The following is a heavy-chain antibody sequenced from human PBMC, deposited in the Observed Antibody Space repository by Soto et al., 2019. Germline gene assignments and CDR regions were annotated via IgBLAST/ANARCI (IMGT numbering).Heavy chain of an antibody. Sequence: EVQLLESGGGLVQPGGSLRLSCAASGFTFSSYAMSWVRQAPGKGLEWVSAISGSGGSTYYADSVKGRFTISRDNSKNMLYLEMNGLRAEDMAVYYCAKGGDWGDYGGYWGQGTLVTVS. D-gene: IGHD4-17*01. CDR3: AKGGDWGDYGGY. CDR1: GFTFSSYA. V-gene: IGHV3-23*01. J-gene: IGHJ4*02. CDR2: ISGSGGST.